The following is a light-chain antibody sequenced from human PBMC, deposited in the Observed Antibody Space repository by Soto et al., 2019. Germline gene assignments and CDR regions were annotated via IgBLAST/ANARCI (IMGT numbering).Light chain of an antibody. CDR3: QQYGNSRLT. J-gene: IGKJ4*01. CDR2: GAS. Sequence: EIVLAQSRDTLSLSTGERASLSCRASQSVSRNSLAWYQQKAGQAPRLLVYGASSRATGIPDRFSGSGSETDFTLTISRLESEDFAVYLFQQYGNSRLTFGGGTKVEIK. CDR1: QSVSRNS. V-gene: IGKV3-20*01.